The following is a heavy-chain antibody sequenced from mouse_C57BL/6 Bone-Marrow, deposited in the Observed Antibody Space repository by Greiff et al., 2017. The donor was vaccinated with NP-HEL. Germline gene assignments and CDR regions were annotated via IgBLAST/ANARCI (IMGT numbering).Heavy chain of an antibody. CDR3: VRGGEYFDV. Sequence: EVKLVESGGGLVQPKGSLKLSCAASGFSFNTYAMNWVRQAPGKGLEWVARIRSKSNNYATYYADSVKDRFTISRDDSESMLYLQMNNLKTEDTAMYYCVRGGEYFDVWGTGTTVTVSS. CDR2: IRSKSNNYAT. J-gene: IGHJ1*03. V-gene: IGHV10-1*01. CDR1: GFSFNTYA.